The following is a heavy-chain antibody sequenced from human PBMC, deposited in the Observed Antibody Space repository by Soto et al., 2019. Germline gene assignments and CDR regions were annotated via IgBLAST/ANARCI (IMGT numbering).Heavy chain of an antibody. Sequence: SVKVSCKASGGTFRTSAISWVRQAPGQGLEWVGGIMPVFRRPKYAQNFQDRVTITADESTSTAYMELSSLRSDDTAVYYCAREMATIGSAFDIWGQGTMVTVSS. CDR1: GGTFRTSA. J-gene: IGHJ3*02. D-gene: IGHD5-12*01. CDR3: AREMATIGSAFDI. V-gene: IGHV1-69*13. CDR2: IMPVFRRP.